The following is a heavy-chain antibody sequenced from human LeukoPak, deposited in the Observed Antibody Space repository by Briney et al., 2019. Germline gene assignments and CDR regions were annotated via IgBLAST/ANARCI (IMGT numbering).Heavy chain of an antibody. CDR1: GYTFTGYY. Sequence: ASVKVSCKTSGYTFTGYYLFWVRQAPGQGLEWMGWINPNSGGTNYAQKFQGRVTMTRDTSIRTAYMAQSRLTSDDTDVYYCVRLYDWGRLDYWGQGTLVTVSS. J-gene: IGHJ4*02. CDR3: VRLYDWGRLDY. CDR2: INPNSGGT. V-gene: IGHV1-2*02. D-gene: IGHD3-9*01.